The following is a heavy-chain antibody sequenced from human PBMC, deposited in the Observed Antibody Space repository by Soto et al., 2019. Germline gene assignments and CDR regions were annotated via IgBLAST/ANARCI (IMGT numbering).Heavy chain of an antibody. V-gene: IGHV3-23*01. D-gene: IGHD2-15*01. J-gene: IGHJ4*02. Sequence: ESGGDLVQPGGSLRLSCAASGFTSSSYGMSWVRQAPGKGLEWVSVISGTDGSTHYADSVKGRFTISRDNSKNTLYLQMNSLRAEDTAVYYCAKGYCSGDRCYFANWGQGTLVTVSS. CDR1: GFTSSSYG. CDR3: AKGYCSGDRCYFAN. CDR2: ISGTDGST.